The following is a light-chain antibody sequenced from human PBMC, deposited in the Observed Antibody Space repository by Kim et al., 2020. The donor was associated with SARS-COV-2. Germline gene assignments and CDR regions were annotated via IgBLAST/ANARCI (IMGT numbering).Light chain of an antibody. CDR1: SSNIGSNY. J-gene: IGLJ3*02. Sequence: QRVTISCSGSSSNIGSNYVYVYQQLPGTAPKLLIYRNNQRPSGVPDRFSGSKSGTSASLAISGLRSEDEADYYCAAWDDSLSGSWVFGGGTQLTVL. CDR3: AAWDDSLSGSWV. CDR2: RNN. V-gene: IGLV1-47*01.